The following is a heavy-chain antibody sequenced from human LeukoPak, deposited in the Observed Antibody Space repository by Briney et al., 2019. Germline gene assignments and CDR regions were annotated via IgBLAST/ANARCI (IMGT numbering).Heavy chain of an antibody. D-gene: IGHD3-22*01. V-gene: IGHV4-59*01. J-gene: IGHJ4*02. CDR3: AGFPPGELESSGQYCESIY. Sequence: SSETLSLTCTVSGVSLISYYWPWVRQTPGQGLEWIGYMYDSVRIHYNPSLESRIAISLDTSKNQFSLKLRSVTAADTATYYCAGFPPGELESSGQYCESIYWGQGTRVTVSS. CDR1: GVSLISYY. CDR2: MYDSVRI.